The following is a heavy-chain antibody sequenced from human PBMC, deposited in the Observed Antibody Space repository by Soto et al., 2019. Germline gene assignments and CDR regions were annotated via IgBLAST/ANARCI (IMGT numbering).Heavy chain of an antibody. D-gene: IGHD3-10*01. CDR1: GFTFSNYG. CDR3: ARGWGVGSFDY. V-gene: IGHV3-33*01. CDR2: IWYDAVNK. Sequence: QVQLVESGGGVVQPGTSLRLSCAASGFTFSNYGIHWVRQAPGKGLEWVAAIWYDAVNKYYADSVKGRFTISRDNSKNTLYVEMNSLRAEDTAVYFCARGWGVGSFDYWGPGTLVTVSS. J-gene: IGHJ4*02.